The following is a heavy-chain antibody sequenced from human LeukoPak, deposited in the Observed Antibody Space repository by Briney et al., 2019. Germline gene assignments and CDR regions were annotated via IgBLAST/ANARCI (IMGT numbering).Heavy chain of an antibody. J-gene: IGHJ5*02. V-gene: IGHV1-18*01. CDR2: ISAYNGNT. CDR3: ARRPLTMVRGVSYNWFDP. D-gene: IGHD3-10*01. Sequence: ASVTVSCTASGYTFTSYGISWVRQAPGQGLEWMGWISAYNGNTNYAQKFQGRVTMTTDTSTSTAYMELRSLRSDDTAVYFCARRPLTMVRGVSYNWFDPWGQGTLVTVSS. CDR1: GYTFTSYG.